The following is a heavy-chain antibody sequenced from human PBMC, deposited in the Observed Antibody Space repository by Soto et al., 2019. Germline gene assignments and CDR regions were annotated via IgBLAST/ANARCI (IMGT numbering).Heavy chain of an antibody. Sequence: SQTLSLTCAISGDSVSSNSAAWNWIRQSPSRGLEWLGRTYYRSKWYNDYAVSLKSRITINPDTSKNQFSLQLNSVTPEDTAVNYCATSYCTNGVCYPRDPFDIRCQGTMVTGSS. V-gene: IGHV6-1*01. D-gene: IGHD2-8*01. J-gene: IGHJ3*02. CDR1: GDSVSSNSAA. CDR2: TYYRSKWYN. CDR3: ATSYCTNGVCYPRDPFDI.